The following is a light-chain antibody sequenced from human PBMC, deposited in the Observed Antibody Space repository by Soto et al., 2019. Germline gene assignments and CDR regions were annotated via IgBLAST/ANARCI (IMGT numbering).Light chain of an antibody. V-gene: IGKV1-5*03. J-gene: IGKJ2*01. CDR1: QSISSW. Sequence: DIQLTQSPSTLSASVGDRVTITCRASQSISSWLAWYQHKPGTAPKLLLYEASTLESGVPSRFSGIRSGTEFTLTVSSLQPDDFATYYCQQYNDSFPYTFGQGTKLDMK. CDR3: QQYNDSFPYT. CDR2: EAS.